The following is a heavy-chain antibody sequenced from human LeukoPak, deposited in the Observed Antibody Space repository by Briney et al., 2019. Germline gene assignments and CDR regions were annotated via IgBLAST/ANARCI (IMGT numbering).Heavy chain of an antibody. CDR1: GFTFSSYA. J-gene: IGHJ6*03. D-gene: IGHD1-14*01. V-gene: IGHV3-30*04. CDR2: ISYDGSNK. Sequence: GRSLRLSCAASGFTFSSYAMHWVRQAPGKGLGWVAVISYDGSNKYYADSVKGRFTISRDNSKNTLYLQMNSLRAEDTAVYYCAKGSKEVLFTRNHYMDVWGKGTTVTSSS. CDR3: AKGSKEVLFTRNHYMDV.